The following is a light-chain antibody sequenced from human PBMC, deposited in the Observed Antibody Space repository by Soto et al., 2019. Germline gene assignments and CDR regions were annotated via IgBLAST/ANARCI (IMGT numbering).Light chain of an antibody. V-gene: IGKV3-20*01. Sequence: EIVLTQSPGTLSLSPGERATLSCRASQSVSSSYLARYQQKPGQAPRLLIHGASTMATGIPNRFSGSGSGTDFTITISRLEPEDFAVYYCQQYGSSPMYTFGQGTKLEIK. CDR1: QSVSSSY. CDR2: GAS. CDR3: QQYGSSPMYT. J-gene: IGKJ2*01.